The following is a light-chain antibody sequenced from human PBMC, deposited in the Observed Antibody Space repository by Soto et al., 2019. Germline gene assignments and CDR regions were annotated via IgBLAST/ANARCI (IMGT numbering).Light chain of an antibody. V-gene: IGKV3-15*01. J-gene: IGKJ1*01. CDR2: GAS. Sequence: EIVMTQSPVTLSVSPGERATLSCRASQSVSSNVAWYQQKPDQAPRLLIYGASTRATGIPARFSGSGSGTEFTLTISSLQSEDFAVYYCQQYNDWFRTFGQGTKVEIK. CDR1: QSVSSN. CDR3: QQYNDWFRT.